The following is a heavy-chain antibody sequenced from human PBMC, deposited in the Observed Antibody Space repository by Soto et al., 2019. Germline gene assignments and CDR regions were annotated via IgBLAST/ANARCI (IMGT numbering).Heavy chain of an antibody. D-gene: IGHD3-22*01. CDR1: GGSFSGYF. CDR3: ARGLAKNYDSTGY. Sequence: SETLSLTCAVYGGSFSGYFRSWIRQPPGKGLEWIGEINHSGSTNYNPSLKSRVTISADTSKNQFSLKLSSVTTADTAVYYCARGLAKNYDSTGYWGKGTQINVSS. CDR2: INHSGST. J-gene: IGHJ4*02. V-gene: IGHV4-34*01.